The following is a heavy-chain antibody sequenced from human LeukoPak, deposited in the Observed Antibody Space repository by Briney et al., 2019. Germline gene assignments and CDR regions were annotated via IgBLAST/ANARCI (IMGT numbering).Heavy chain of an antibody. CDR1: GYTFTSYD. CDR3: ARVASTRAYYYYYYYMDV. D-gene: IGHD2-2*01. J-gene: IGHJ6*03. Sequence: ASVKVSCKASGYTFTSYDINWVRQATGQGLEWMGWTNPNSGNTGYAQKFQGRVTMTRNTSISTAYMELSSLRSEDTAVYYCARVASTRAYYYYYYYMDVWGKGTTVTVSS. CDR2: TNPNSGNT. V-gene: IGHV1-8*01.